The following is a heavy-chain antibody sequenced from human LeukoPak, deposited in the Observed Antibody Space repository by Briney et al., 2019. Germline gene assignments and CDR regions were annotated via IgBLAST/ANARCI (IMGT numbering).Heavy chain of an antibody. Sequence: RGSLRLSCAASGFSFSTYEMNWVRQAPGKGLEWLSYISGSGDTIYYAESMKGRFTISRDNAKNSLYLRMNSLRAEDTAIYYCVSAYGGLLDYWGQGTLVTVSS. CDR3: VSAYGGLLDY. D-gene: IGHD3-10*01. CDR1: GFSFSTYE. CDR2: ISGSGDTI. J-gene: IGHJ4*02. V-gene: IGHV3-48*03.